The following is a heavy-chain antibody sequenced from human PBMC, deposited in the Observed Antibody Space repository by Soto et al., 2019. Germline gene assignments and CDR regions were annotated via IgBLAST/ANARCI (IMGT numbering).Heavy chain of an antibody. CDR2: ISSNGGST. V-gene: IGHV3-64*01. D-gene: IGHD3-9*01. J-gene: IGHJ4*02. CDR1: GFTFSSYA. CDR3: ARGYDILTGPLDY. Sequence: GGSLIVSCTASGFTFSSYAMHWVRQAPGKGLEYVSAISSNGGSTHYANSVKGRFTISRDNSKNTLYLQMGSLRAEDMAVYYCARGYDILTGPLDYWGPGTLVTVSS.